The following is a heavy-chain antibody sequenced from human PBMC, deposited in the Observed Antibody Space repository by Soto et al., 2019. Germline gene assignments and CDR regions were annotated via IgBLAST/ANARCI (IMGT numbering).Heavy chain of an antibody. CDR2: IYYSGST. D-gene: IGHD6-25*01. J-gene: IGHJ5*02. CDR1: GGTIISYY. CDR3: ARPHGGSSGWDNWFDP. Sequence: PSETLSLTCPVSGGTIISYYWSWIRQPPGKGLEWIGYIYYSGSTNYNPSLKSRVTISVDTSKNQFSLKLSSVTAADTAVYYCARPHGGSSGWDNWFDPWGQGTLVTVSS. V-gene: IGHV4-59*01.